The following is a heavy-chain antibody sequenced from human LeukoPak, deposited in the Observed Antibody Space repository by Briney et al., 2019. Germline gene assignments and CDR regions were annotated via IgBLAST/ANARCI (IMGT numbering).Heavy chain of an antibody. V-gene: IGHV3-23*01. CDR2: VVRSGDQT. J-gene: IGHJ4*02. CDR3: ANRGLGFSYFDY. CDR1: GFTFSSFA. Sequence: GGSLRLSCAASGFTFSSFAMSWVRQPPGKGLEWVASVVRSGDQTFYADSVKGRFTISRDNSKSALYLQMNSLRAEDTAVYYCANRGLGFSYFDYWGQGTLVTVSS. D-gene: IGHD2-15*01.